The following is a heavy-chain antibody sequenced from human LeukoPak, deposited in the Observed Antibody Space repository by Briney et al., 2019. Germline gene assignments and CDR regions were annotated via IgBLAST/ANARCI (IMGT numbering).Heavy chain of an antibody. CDR2: ISNSGKT. J-gene: IGHJ4*02. V-gene: IGHV4-59*01. Sequence: SETLSLTCTVSGDSISDYYWSWIRQPPGKGLEGIGYISNSGKTNYNIPLKSRVTISVDTSRNQCSLKLNPVTPADTAVYYCARRISMMTPFDYWGQGTLVTVSS. CDR1: GDSISDYY. D-gene: IGHD3-22*01. CDR3: ARRISMMTPFDY.